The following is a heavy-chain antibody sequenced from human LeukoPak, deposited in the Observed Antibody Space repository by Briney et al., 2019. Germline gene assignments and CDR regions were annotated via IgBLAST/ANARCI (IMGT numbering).Heavy chain of an antibody. CDR3: STSVPGYSSGWYS. CDR1: GGTFSHYA. D-gene: IGHD6-19*01. J-gene: IGHJ4*02. Sequence: AASVKVSCKASGGTFSHYAISWVRQAPGQGLEWMGGIIPLFRTSNYPQKFQGRVTVTTDESTSTAYMELSSLRFEDTAVYYCSTSVPGYSSGWYSWGQGTLVTVSS. V-gene: IGHV1-69*05. CDR2: IIPLFRTS.